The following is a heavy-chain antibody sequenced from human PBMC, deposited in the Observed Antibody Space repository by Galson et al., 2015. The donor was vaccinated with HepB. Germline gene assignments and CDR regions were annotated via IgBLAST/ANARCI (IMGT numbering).Heavy chain of an antibody. D-gene: IGHD2-15*01. CDR2: ISGSGGST. CDR1: GFTFSSYA. Sequence: SLRLSCAASGFTFSSYAMSWVRQAPGKGLEWVSAISGSGGSTYYADSVKGRFTISRDNSKNTLYLQMNSLRAEDTAVYYCAKDILEDIVVGHQGGWGQGTLVTVSS. CDR3: AKDILEDIVVGHQGG. J-gene: IGHJ4*02. V-gene: IGHV3-23*01.